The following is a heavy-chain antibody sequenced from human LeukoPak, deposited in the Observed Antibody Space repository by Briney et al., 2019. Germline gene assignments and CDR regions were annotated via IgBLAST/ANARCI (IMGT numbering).Heavy chain of an antibody. V-gene: IGHV4-61*02. CDR3: ARGSVRGEFDP. D-gene: IGHD3-10*01. J-gene: IGHJ5*02. CDR2: IYTSGST. Sequence: SETLSLTCTVSGGSISSGSYYWSWIRQPAGKGLEWIGRIYTSGSTNYNPSLKSRVTISVDTSKNQFSLKLSSVTAADTAVYSCARGSVRGEFDPWGQGTLVTVSS. CDR1: GGSISSGSYY.